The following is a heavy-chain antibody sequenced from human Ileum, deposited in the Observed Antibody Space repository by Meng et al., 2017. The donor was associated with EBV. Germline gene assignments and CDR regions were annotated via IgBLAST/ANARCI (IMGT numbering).Heavy chain of an antibody. CDR2: IYHSGST. V-gene: IGHV4-4*02. D-gene: IGHD2-2*01. J-gene: IGHJ4*02. CDR3: ANRRPASGPLGDY. CDR1: GASNSSTNW. Sequence: VQLTQSGPRLLKPSATLSLTCACSGASNSSTNWWSWVRQPPGKGLEWIGDIYHSGSTNYNPSLKSRVTISIDASKNQFSLKVTSVTAADTAMYYCANRRPASGPLGDYWGQGTLVTVSS.